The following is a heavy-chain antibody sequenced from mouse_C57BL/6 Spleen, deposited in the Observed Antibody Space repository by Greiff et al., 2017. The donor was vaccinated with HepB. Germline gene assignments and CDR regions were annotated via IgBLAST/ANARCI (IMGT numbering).Heavy chain of an antibody. Sequence: EVKLVESGGDLVKPGGSLKLSCAASGFTFSSYGMSWVRQTPDKRLEWVATISSGGSYTYYPDSVKGRFTISRDNAKNTLYLQMSSLKSEDTAMYYCARHGTGVRDWYFDVWGTGTTVTVSS. V-gene: IGHV5-6*01. CDR1: GFTFSSYG. D-gene: IGHD3-3*01. J-gene: IGHJ1*03. CDR3: ARHGTGVRDWYFDV. CDR2: ISSGGSYT.